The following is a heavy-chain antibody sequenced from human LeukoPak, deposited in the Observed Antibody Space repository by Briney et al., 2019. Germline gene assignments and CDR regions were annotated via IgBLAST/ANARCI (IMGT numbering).Heavy chain of an antibody. CDR2: INPNSGGT. J-gene: IGHJ4*02. CDR1: GCTFTGYY. CDR3: ARMVRAYGSGSPHIGY. V-gene: IGHV1-2*02. Sequence: ASVKVSCKASGCTFTGYYMHWVRQAPGQGLEWMGWINPNSGGTNYAQKFQGRVTMTRDTSISTAYMELSRLRSDDTAVYYCARMVRAYGSGSPHIGYWGQGTLVTVSS. D-gene: IGHD3-10*01.